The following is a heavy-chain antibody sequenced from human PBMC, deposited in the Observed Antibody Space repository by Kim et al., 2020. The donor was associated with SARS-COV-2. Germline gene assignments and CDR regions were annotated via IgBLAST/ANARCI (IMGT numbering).Heavy chain of an antibody. Sequence: SVKGRFTISRDNAKNSLYLQMNSLRAEDTAVYYCARRGYCSSTSCYAVDYWGQGTLVTVSS. V-gene: IGHV3-21*01. CDR3: ARRGYCSSTSCYAVDY. D-gene: IGHD2-2*01. J-gene: IGHJ4*02.